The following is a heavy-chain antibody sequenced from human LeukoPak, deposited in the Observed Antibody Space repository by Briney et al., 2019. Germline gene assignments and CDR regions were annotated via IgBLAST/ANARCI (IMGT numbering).Heavy chain of an antibody. Sequence: PGGSLRLSCAASGFTFSSYAMSWVRQAPGKGLEWVSAISGSGGSTYYADSVKARFTISRDNSKNTLYLQMNSLRAEDTAVYYCAKTKCSGGSCPTRYFDYWGQGTLVTVSS. D-gene: IGHD2-15*01. CDR1: GFTFSSYA. CDR3: AKTKCSGGSCPTRYFDY. J-gene: IGHJ4*02. V-gene: IGHV3-23*01. CDR2: ISGSGGST.